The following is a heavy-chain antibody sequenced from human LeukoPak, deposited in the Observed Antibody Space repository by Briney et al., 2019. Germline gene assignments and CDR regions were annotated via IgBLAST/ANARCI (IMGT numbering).Heavy chain of an antibody. CDR1: GGSISSSSYY. CDR3: AGPFDYDISY. CDR2: IYYSGST. Sequence: SSETLSLTCTVSGGSISSSSYYWGWIRQPPGKGLEWIGSIYYSGSTYYNPSLKSRVTISVDTSKNQFSLKLSSVTAADTAVYYCAGPFDYDISYWGQGPLVTVSS. J-gene: IGHJ4*02. D-gene: IGHD3-9*01. V-gene: IGHV4-39*01.